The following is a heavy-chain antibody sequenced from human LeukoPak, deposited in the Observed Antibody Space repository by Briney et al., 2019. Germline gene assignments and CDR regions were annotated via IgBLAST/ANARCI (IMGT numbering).Heavy chain of an antibody. CDR3: ARAPRRYCSGTSCYALDY. CDR2: IYHSGST. Sequence: SETLSLTCTVSGVSISSGGYYWSWIRQPPGKGLEWIGYIYHSGSTYYNPSLKSRVTISVDRSKNQFSLKLSSVTAADTAVYYCARAPRRYCSGTSCYALDYWGQGTLVTVSS. D-gene: IGHD2-2*01. CDR1: GVSISSGGYY. V-gene: IGHV4-30-2*01. J-gene: IGHJ4*02.